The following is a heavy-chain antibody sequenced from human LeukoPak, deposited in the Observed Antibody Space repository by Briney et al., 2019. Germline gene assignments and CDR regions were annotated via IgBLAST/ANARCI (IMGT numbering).Heavy chain of an antibody. V-gene: IGHV1-2*02. CDR3: ARDGATAMAGYYYYGMDV. D-gene: IGHD5-18*01. CDR1: GYTFTGYY. CDR2: INPNSGGT. J-gene: IGHJ6*02. Sequence: ASLKVSCKASGYTFTGYYMHWVRQAPGQGLEWMGWINPNSGGTNYAQKFQGRVTMTRDTSISTAYMELSRLRSDDTAVYYCARDGATAMAGYYYYGMDVWGQGTTVTVSS.